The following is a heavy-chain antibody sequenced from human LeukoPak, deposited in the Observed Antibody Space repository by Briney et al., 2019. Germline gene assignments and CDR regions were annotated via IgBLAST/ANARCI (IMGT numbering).Heavy chain of an antibody. CDR3: AREKQGSSVAGPLDY. CDR2: IYYSGST. Sequence: SETLSLTCTVSGGSISSSSYYWGWIRQPPGKGLEWIGSIYYSGSTYYNPSLKSRVTISVDTSKNQFSLKLSSVTAADTAVYYCAREKQGSSVAGPLDYWGQGTLVTVSS. D-gene: IGHD6-19*01. J-gene: IGHJ4*02. CDR1: GGSISSSSYY. V-gene: IGHV4-39*07.